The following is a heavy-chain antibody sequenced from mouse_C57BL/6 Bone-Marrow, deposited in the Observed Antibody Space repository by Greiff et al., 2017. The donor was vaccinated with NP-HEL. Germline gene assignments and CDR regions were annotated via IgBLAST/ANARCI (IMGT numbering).Heavy chain of an antibody. CDR1: GYTFTSYW. D-gene: IGHD1-1*01. J-gene: IGHJ3*01. CDR2: IHPNSGST. V-gene: IGHV1-64*01. Sequence: QVQLQQPGAELVKPGASVKLSCKASGYTFTSYWMHWVKQRPGQGLEWIGMIHPNSGSTNYNEKFKSKATLTVDKSSSTAYMQLSSLTSEDSAVYYCASSYYYGSSLPWFAYWGQGTLVTISA. CDR3: ASSYYYGSSLPWFAY.